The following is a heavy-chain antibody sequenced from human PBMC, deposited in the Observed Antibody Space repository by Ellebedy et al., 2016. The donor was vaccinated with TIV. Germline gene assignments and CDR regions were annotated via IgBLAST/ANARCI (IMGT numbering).Heavy chain of an antibody. D-gene: IGHD5-24*01. CDR1: GYTLSDYL. CDR2: VTAYNRDT. CDR3: ARGAMALS. Sequence: AASVKVSCKISGYTLSDYLISWVRQAPRQGLQWRGWVTAYNRDTYYAQNFQGRVTFTTDTSSSTAYMELRGRRSDETGVYYCARGAMALSWGQGTLVTVSS. J-gene: IGHJ5*02. V-gene: IGHV1-18*04.